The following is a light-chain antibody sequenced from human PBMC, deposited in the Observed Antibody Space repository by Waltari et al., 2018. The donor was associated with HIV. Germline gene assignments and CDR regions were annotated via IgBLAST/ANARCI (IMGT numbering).Light chain of an antibody. V-gene: IGKV1-9*01. J-gene: IGKJ1*01. Sequence: DIQLTQSPSYLSASVGDRDTITCRASQAMSGYVAWYQQKPGKAPKLLIYATSILQGEVPLSFSGRGSGTEFTLTINSLQAEDVATYYCQQLRTFGPGTKVVVK. CDR3: QQLRT. CDR1: QAMSGY. CDR2: ATS.